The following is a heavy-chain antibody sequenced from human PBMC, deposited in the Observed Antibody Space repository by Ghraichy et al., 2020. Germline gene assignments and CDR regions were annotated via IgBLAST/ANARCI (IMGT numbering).Heavy chain of an antibody. D-gene: IGHD3-3*01. Sequence: SETLSLTCAVYGGSFSGYYWSWIRQPPGKGLEWIGEINHSGSTNYNPSLKSRVTISVDTSKNQFSLKLSSVTAADTAVYYCARGIPPYDFWSGYYQPSGYYGMDVWGQGTTVTVSS. CDR1: GGSFSGYY. CDR3: ARGIPPYDFWSGYYQPSGYYGMDV. J-gene: IGHJ6*02. V-gene: IGHV4-34*01. CDR2: INHSGST.